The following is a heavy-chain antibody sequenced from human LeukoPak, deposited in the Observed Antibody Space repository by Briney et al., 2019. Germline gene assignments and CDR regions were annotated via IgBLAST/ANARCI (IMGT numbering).Heavy chain of an antibody. J-gene: IGHJ4*02. Sequence: PGGSLRLSCAASGFTFSDYYMSWIRQAPGKGLEWLAVIWYDGSKKFYADSVKGRFTISRDDSKSTLYLQMNSLRAEDTAIYFCLRYSGTYTAFDYWGQGTPVTVSS. CDR2: IWYDGSKK. V-gene: IGHV3-33*08. D-gene: IGHD1-26*01. CDR3: LRYSGTYTAFDY. CDR1: GFTFSDYY.